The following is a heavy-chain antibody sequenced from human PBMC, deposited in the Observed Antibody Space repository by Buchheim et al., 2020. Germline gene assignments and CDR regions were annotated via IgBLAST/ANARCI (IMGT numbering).Heavy chain of an antibody. CDR2: IKQDGSDK. J-gene: IGHJ4*02. V-gene: IGHV3-7*01. CDR1: EFTFSYHW. Sequence: EVQLVESGGGSVQPGGSLRLSCVSSEFTFSYHWMGWVRQAPGKGLEWVAKIKQDGSDKYYVDSVKGRFTISSYNAKKSLYLQMDSLRVEDTAIYYCAKKVTYRADSWGQGTL. D-gene: IGHD1-14*01. CDR3: AKKVTYRADS.